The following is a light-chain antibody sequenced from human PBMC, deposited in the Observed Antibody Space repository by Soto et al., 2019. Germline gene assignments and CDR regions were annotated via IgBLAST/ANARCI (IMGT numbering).Light chain of an antibody. Sequence: EIVMTQSTATLSVSPGERATLSCRASQSVSSSVAWYQHKPGQTPRPLMHGASTRAIGIPARFSGSGSGTEFTLTISSLQSEDFAVYYCQQYSEWPWTFGQGTKVEIK. CDR3: QQYSEWPWT. CDR1: QSVSSS. V-gene: IGKV3-15*01. J-gene: IGKJ1*01. CDR2: GAS.